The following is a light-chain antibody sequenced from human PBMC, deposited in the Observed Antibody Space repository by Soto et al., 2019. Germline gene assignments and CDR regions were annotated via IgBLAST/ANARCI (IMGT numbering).Light chain of an antibody. J-gene: IGKJ1*01. CDR3: QQSYITPRT. V-gene: IGKV1-8*01. CDR2: AAS. Sequence: AIRMTQSPSSLSASTGDRVTITCRASQGISSYLAWYQQKPGKAPKLLIYAASTLQSGVPSRFSGSGSGIDFTLTISCLQSEDFATYFCQQSYITPRTFGQGTKVEIK. CDR1: QGISSY.